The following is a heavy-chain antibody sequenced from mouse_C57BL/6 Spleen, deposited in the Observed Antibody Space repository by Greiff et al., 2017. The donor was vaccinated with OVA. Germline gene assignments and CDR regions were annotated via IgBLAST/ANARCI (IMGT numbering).Heavy chain of an antibody. CDR1: GYTFTDYE. CDR2: IDPETGGT. CDR3: LYEYDKDYAMDY. D-gene: IGHD2-4*01. J-gene: IGHJ4*01. Sequence: QVQLKESGAELVRPGASVTLSCKASGYTFTDYEMHWVKQTPVHGLEWIGAIDPETGGTAYNQKFKGKAILTADKSSSTAYMELRSLTSEDSAVYYCLYEYDKDYAMDYWGQGTSVTVSS. V-gene: IGHV1-15*01.